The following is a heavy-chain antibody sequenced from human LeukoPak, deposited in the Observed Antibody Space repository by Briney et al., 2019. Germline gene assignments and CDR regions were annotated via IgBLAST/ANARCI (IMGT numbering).Heavy chain of an antibody. CDR3: ARVSFTYGPLDS. J-gene: IGHJ4*02. CDR1: GGSISSSSYY. CDR2: IYYSGST. D-gene: IGHD4-17*01. V-gene: IGHV4-39*07. Sequence: SETLSLTCTVSGGSISSSSYYWGWIRQPPGKGLEWIGSIYYSGSTYYNPSLKSRVTISVDTSKNQFSLRLRSVTAADTAVYYCARVSFTYGPLDSWGPGILVTVSS.